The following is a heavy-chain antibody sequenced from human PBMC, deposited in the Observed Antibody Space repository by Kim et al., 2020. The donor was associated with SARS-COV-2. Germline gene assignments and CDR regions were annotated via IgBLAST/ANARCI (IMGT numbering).Heavy chain of an antibody. CDR2: IFYRGTT. V-gene: IGHV4-59*08. Sequence: SETLSLTCAVSGGSTNNYYWSWIRQPPGKGLEWIGYIFYRGTTSYNPSLNSRVTISIDTSRNYLSLKLSSVTAADTAVYYCARHDVVPGFGHGLDPRGRGTLLTVSS. CDR1: GGSTNNYY. J-gene: IGHJ5*02. D-gene: IGHD6-19*01. CDR3: ARHDVVPGFGHGLDP.